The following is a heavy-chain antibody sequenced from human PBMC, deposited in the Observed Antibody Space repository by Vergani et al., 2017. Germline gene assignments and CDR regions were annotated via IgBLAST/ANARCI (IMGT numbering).Heavy chain of an antibody. J-gene: IGHJ4*02. CDR2: ISSSSSYI. D-gene: IGHD3-3*01. Sequence: EVQLLESGGGLVQPGGSLRLSCAASGFTFSSYSMNWVRQAPGKGLEWVSSISSSSSYIYYADSVKGRFTISRDNAKNSLYLQMNSLRAEDTAVYYCARDYDFWSGYYDYWGQGTLVTVSS. V-gene: IGHV3-21*01. CDR3: ARDYDFWSGYYDY. CDR1: GFTFSSYS.